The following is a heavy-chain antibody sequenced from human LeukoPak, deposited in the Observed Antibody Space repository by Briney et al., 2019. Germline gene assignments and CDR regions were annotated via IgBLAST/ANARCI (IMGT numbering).Heavy chain of an antibody. J-gene: IGHJ6*02. V-gene: IGHV3-23*01. Sequence: PGGSLRLSCAASGFTFSSYAMSWVRQAPGKGLEWVSAISGSGGTTYYARSVKGRFTISRDNAKNSLYLQVNSLKADDTAVFYCARGYYYGMDVWGQGTTVTVSS. CDR1: GFTFSSYA. CDR2: ISGSGGTT. CDR3: ARGYYYGMDV.